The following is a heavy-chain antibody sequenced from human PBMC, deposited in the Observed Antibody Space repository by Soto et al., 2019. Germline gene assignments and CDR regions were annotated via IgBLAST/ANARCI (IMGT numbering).Heavy chain of an antibody. V-gene: IGHV4-39*01. J-gene: IGHJ4*02. D-gene: IGHD2-21*02. CDR2: IYYSGST. CDR1: GGSISSSSYY. Sequence: QLQLQESGPGLVKPSETLSLTCTVSGGSISSSSYYWGWIRQPPGKGLEWIGSIYYSGSTYYNPSLKSRVTISVDTSKNQFSLKLSSVTAADTAVYYCTLKVMVVTAGRRDYWGQGTLVTVSS. CDR3: TLKVMVVTAGRRDY.